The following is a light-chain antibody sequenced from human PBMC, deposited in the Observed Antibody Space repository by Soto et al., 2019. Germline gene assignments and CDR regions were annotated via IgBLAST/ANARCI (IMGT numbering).Light chain of an antibody. CDR3: QQYNSYST. V-gene: IGKV1-5*03. Sequence: IQMTQSPSSLSASVGDRVTITCRATQSISSWLAWYQQKPGKAPKLLIYKASSLESGVPSRFSGSGSGTEFTLTINSLQPDDFATYYCQQYNSYSTFGQGTKVEIK. J-gene: IGKJ1*01. CDR1: QSISSW. CDR2: KAS.